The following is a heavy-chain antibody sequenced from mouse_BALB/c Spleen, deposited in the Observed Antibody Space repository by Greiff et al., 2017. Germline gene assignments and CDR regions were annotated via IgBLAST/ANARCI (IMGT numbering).Heavy chain of an antibody. J-gene: IGHJ4*01. CDR3: NGVTTATGAMDY. CDR1: GFNIKDYY. D-gene: IGHD1-2*01. Sequence: DVKLQESGAELVRPGALVKLSCKASGFNIKDYYMHWVKQRPEQGLEWIGWIDPENGDTEYAPKFQGKATMTADTSSNTAYLQLSSLTSEDTAVYYSNGVTTATGAMDYWGQGTSVTVSS. CDR2: IDPENGDT. V-gene: IGHV14-4*02.